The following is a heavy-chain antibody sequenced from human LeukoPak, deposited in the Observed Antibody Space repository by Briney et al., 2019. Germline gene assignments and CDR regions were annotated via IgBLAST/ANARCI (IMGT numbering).Heavy chain of an antibody. D-gene: IGHD3-22*01. J-gene: IGHJ4*02. CDR3: ARPDGTYYYDSSGYSY. CDR1: GGSSSGYY. Sequence: SETLSLTCAVYGGSSSGYYWSWIRQPPGKGLEWIGEINHSGSTNYNPSLKSRVTISVDTSKNQFSLKLSSVTAADTAVYYCARPDGTYYYDSSGYSYWGQGTLVTVSS. V-gene: IGHV4-34*01. CDR2: INHSGST.